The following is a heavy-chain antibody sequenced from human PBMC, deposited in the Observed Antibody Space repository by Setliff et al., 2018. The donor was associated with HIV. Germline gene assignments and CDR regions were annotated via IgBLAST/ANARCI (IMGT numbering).Heavy chain of an antibody. V-gene: IGHV1-69*10. D-gene: IGHD7-27*01. Sequence: SVKVSCKASGGTFSSYAISWVRQAPGQGLEWIGGIIPILGIANYAQKFQGRVTITADKSTSTAYMGLSSLRSEDTAVYYCARDLTGEDAFDIWGQGTMVTVSS. CDR2: IIPILGIA. J-gene: IGHJ3*02. CDR1: GGTFSSYA. CDR3: ARDLTGEDAFDI.